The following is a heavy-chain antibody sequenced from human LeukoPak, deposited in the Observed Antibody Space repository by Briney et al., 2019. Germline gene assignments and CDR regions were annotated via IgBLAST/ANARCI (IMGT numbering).Heavy chain of an antibody. D-gene: IGHD2-2*01. CDR1: GFTFSSYG. CDR3: AKDRDIVVVPAASFFDY. CDR2: ISYDGSNK. Sequence: QPGGSLRLSCAASGFTFSSYGMHWVRQAPGKGREWVAVISYDGSNKYYADSVKGRFTISRDNSNNTLYLQMNSLRAEDTAVYYCAKDRDIVVVPAASFFDYWGQGTLVTVSS. V-gene: IGHV3-30*18. J-gene: IGHJ4*02.